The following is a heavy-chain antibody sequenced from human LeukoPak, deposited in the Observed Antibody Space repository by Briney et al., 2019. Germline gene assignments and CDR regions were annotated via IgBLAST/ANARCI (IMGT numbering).Heavy chain of an antibody. CDR3: ARPISGYSYGIDP. D-gene: IGHD5-18*01. V-gene: IGHV3-21*01. Sequence: GGSLRLSCAASGFTFSSYSTNWVRQAPGKGLEWVSSNSSSSSYIYYADSVKGRFTISRDNAKNSLYLQMNSLRAEDTAVYYGARPISGYSYGIDPGGQGTLVTVSS. CDR2: NSSSSSYI. J-gene: IGHJ5*02. CDR1: GFTFSSYS.